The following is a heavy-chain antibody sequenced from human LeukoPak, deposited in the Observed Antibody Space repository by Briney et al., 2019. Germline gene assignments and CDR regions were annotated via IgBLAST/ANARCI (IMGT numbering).Heavy chain of an antibody. CDR2: INPNSGGT. D-gene: IGHD4-23*01. V-gene: IGHV1-2*02. J-gene: IGHJ4*02. CDR1: GYTFTGYY. CDR3: ATTLLRWYPFDY. Sequence: ASVKVSCKASGYTFTGYYMHWVRRAPGQGLEWMGWINPNSGGTNYAQKFQGRVTMTRDTSISTAYMELSRLRSDDTAVYYCATTLLRWYPFDYWGQGTLVTVSS.